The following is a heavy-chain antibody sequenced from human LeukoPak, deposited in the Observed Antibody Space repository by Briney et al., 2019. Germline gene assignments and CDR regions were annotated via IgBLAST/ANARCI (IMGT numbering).Heavy chain of an antibody. D-gene: IGHD3-3*01. J-gene: IGHJ4*02. CDR2: IYYSGST. CDR3: ARDPNFWSGYHRDYFDY. Sequence: KTSETLSLTCAVSGGSISTSNYYWGWIRQPPGKGLEWIGSIYYSGSTYHNPSLKSRVTMSVDTSKNQVSLKLSSVTAADTAVYYCARDPNFWSGYHRDYFDYWGQGTLVTVSS. CDR1: GGSISTSNYY. V-gene: IGHV4-39*07.